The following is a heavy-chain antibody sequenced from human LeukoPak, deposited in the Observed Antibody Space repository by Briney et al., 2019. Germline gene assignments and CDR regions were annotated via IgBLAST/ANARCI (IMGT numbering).Heavy chain of an antibody. V-gene: IGHV3-9*03. D-gene: IGHD6-13*01. CDR1: GFTFGDYA. J-gene: IGHJ4*02. Sequence: GGSLRLSCAASGFTFGDYAMHWVRQAPGKGLEWVSGISWNSGSIDYADSVKGRFTISRDNAKNSLYLQMNSLRAEDMALYYYAKDRGSSWLRYYFDYWGQGTLVTVSS. CDR3: AKDRGSSWLRYYFDY. CDR2: ISWNSGSI.